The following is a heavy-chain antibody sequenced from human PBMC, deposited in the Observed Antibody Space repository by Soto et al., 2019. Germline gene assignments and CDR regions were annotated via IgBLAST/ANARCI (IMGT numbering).Heavy chain of an antibody. D-gene: IGHD3-9*01. J-gene: IGHJ5*02. V-gene: IGHV1-69*13. CDR1: GGTFSSYA. Sequence: SVKVSCKASGGTFSSYAISRVRQAPGQGLEWMGGIIPILGTANYAQKFQGRVTITADESTSTAYIELIILISEDTAVYYCARDLVYDILTGSPGAGPRAWFDPWGQGTLVTVSS. CDR3: ARDLVYDILTGSPGAGPRAWFDP. CDR2: IIPILGTA.